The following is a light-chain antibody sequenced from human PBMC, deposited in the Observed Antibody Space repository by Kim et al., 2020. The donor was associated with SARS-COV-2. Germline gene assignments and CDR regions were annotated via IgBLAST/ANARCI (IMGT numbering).Light chain of an antibody. J-gene: IGKJ5*01. V-gene: IGKV1-17*01. CDR1: QDIRND. CDR3: LQHNTYPIT. Sequence: ASGGDRVTSTCLESQDIRNDLGWYQQNPGRAPKRLIYGASSLQSGVPSRFSGSGSGTEFTLTISSLQPEDFATYFCLQHNTYPITFGQGTRLEIK. CDR2: GAS.